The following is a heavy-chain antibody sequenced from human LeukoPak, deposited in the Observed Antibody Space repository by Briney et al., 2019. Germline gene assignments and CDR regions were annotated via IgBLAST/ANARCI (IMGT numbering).Heavy chain of an antibody. J-gene: IGHJ3*02. CDR1: GGSISSYY. Sequence: TSETLSLTCTVSGGSISSYYWSWIWQPPGKGLGWVGSTYYSGSTNYNPSLKSRVTISVDTSKNQFSLKLSSVTAADTAVYYCARDLREGATGIDAFDIWGQGTMVTVSS. CDR3: ARDLREGATGIDAFDI. V-gene: IGHV4-59*01. CDR2: TYYSGST. D-gene: IGHD1-26*01.